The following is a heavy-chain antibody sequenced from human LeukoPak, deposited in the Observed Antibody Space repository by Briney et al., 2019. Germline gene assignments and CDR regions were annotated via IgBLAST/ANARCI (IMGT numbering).Heavy chain of an antibody. V-gene: IGHV4-39*01. Sequence: PSETLSLTCSVSGGSIRSSSYYWGWIRQPPEKGLECIGNIYNSGSTYYNPSLKSRVTISVDTSKNQFSLKLSSVTAADTAVYYCARQTHYDILTGHYFDYWGQGTLVTVSS. J-gene: IGHJ4*02. CDR2: IYNSGST. CDR1: GGSIRSSSYY. D-gene: IGHD3-9*01. CDR3: ARQTHYDILTGHYFDY.